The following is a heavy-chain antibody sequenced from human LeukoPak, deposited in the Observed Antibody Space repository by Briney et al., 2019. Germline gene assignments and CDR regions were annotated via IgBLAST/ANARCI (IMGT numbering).Heavy chain of an antibody. J-gene: IGHJ5*02. V-gene: IGHV4-34*01. CDR2: INHSGST. D-gene: IGHD2-2*01. CDR3: ARRPGYCSSTSCPGRFDP. Sequence: SETLSLTCAVYAGSFSGYYWSWIRQPPGKGLEWIGEINHSGSTNYNPSLKSRVTISVDTSKNQFSLKLSSVTAADTAVYYCARRPGYCSSTSCPGRFDPWGQGTLVTVSS. CDR1: AGSFSGYY.